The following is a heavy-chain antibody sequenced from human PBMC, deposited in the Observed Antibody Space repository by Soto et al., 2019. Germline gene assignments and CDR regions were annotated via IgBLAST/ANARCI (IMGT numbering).Heavy chain of an antibody. Sequence: SEALSLTCTVCGGSISRCSSSWAWVRHAPGLGLEWIGTRYFNGRTYYNPSLKSRVFISVAASRHQFSLRLSSLTAADTAVYYCARQLSTVTTDYLDYWGQGAVVTVS. CDR2: RYFNGRT. J-gene: IGHJ4*02. D-gene: IGHD4-17*01. CDR3: ARQLSTVTTDYLDY. V-gene: IGHV4-39*01. CDR1: GGSISRCSSS.